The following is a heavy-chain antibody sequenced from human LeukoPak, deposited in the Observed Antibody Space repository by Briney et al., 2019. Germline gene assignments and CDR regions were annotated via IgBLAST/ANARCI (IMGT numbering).Heavy chain of an antibody. CDR1: GYTFTGYY. D-gene: IGHD3-10*01. Sequence: ASVKVSCKASGYTFTGYYMHWVRQAPGQGLEWMGRINPNSGGTNYAQKFQGRVTMTRDTSISTAYMELSRLRSDDTAVYYCARSSEGPQNYYYCYYMDVWGKGTTVTVSS. J-gene: IGHJ6*03. CDR3: ARSSEGPQNYYYCYYMDV. V-gene: IGHV1-2*06. CDR2: INPNSGGT.